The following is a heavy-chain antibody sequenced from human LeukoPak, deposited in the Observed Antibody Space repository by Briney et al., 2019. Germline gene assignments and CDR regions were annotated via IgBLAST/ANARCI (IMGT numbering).Heavy chain of an antibody. V-gene: IGHV3-30*18. CDR2: ISYDGSNK. D-gene: IGHD3-22*01. J-gene: IGHJ4*02. CDR3: AKDLDSSGYYPSPIDY. Sequence: GRSLRLSCAASGFTFSSYGMHWVRQAPGEGLEWVAVISYDGSNKYYADSVKGRFTISRDNSKNTLYLQMNSLRAEDTAVYYCAKDLDSSGYYPSPIDYWGQGTLVTVSS. CDR1: GFTFSSYG.